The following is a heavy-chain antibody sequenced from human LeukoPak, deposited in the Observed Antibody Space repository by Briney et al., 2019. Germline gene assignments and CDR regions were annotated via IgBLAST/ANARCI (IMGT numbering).Heavy chain of an antibody. CDR2: IIPIFGTA. Sequence: GASVKVSCKASGGTFSSYAISWVRQAPGQGLKWMGGIIPIFGTANYAQKFQGRVTMTRNTSISTAYMELSSLRSEDTAVYYCARSPGQGAFDIWGQGTMVTVSS. CDR3: ARSPGQGAFDI. D-gene: IGHD1-14*01. CDR1: GGTFSSYA. J-gene: IGHJ3*02. V-gene: IGHV1-69*05.